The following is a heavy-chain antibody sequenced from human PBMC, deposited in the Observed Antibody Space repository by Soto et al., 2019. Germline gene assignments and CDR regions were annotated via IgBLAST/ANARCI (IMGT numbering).Heavy chain of an antibody. J-gene: IGHJ6*03. CDR3: ARDSDPTSVYYYMDV. Sequence: QVQLQESGPGLVKPSQTLSLTCTVSGGSISSGGYYWSWIRQHPGKGLEWIGYIYYSGSTYYNPSLKSRVTISVDTSKNQFSLKLSSVTAADTAVYYCARDSDPTSVYYYMDVWGKGTTVTVSS. V-gene: IGHV4-31*03. CDR2: IYYSGST. CDR1: GGSISSGGYY.